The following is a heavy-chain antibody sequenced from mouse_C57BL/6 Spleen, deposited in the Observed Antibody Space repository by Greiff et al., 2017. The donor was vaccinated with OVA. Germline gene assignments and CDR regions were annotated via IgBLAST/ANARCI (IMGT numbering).Heavy chain of an antibody. V-gene: IGHV14-2*01. Sequence: VQLQQSGAELVKPGASVKLSCTASGFNINDYYMHWVKQRTEQGLEWIGRIDPEDGDTKYAPKFQGKATITADTSSNTAYLQLSSLTSEDTAVYYCARNYGSSYGYFDVWGTGTTVTVSS. J-gene: IGHJ1*03. CDR2: IDPEDGDT. D-gene: IGHD1-1*01. CDR1: GFNINDYY. CDR3: ARNYGSSYGYFDV.